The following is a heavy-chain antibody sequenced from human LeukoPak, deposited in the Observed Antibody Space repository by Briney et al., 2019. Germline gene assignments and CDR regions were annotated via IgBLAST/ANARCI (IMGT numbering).Heavy chain of an antibody. D-gene: IGHD5-12*01. CDR1: GFSVSSNY. CDR3: ALLSFSGSDAFDI. V-gene: IGHV3-53*01. Sequence: GGSLRLSCAASGFSVSSNYMSWVRQAPGKGLEWVSVIYSGGSTSYADSVKGRFTISRDNSKNTLYLQMNSLRAEDTAVYYCALLSFSGSDAFDIWGQGTMVTVSS. CDR2: IYSGGST. J-gene: IGHJ3*02.